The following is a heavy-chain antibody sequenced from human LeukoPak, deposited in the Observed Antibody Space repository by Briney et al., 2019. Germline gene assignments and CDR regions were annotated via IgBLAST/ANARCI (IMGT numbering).Heavy chain of an antibody. CDR3: AHSEYSRDCYCSDH. CDR1: GFSLSTNGVG. D-gene: IGHD6-6*01. Sequence: SGPTLVNPTQTLTLTCTFSGFSLSTNGVGVGWIRQPPGKALEWLGIIYWDDDKRYSPSLKSRLTITKDTSKNQVVLTMSNMDPADTGTYYCAHSEYSRDCYCSDHWGQGTLVTVSS. V-gene: IGHV2-5*02. CDR2: IYWDDDK. J-gene: IGHJ4*02.